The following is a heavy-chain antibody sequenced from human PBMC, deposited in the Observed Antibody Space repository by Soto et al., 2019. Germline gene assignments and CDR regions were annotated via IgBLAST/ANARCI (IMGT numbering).Heavy chain of an antibody. V-gene: IGHV1-18*01. CDR1: GYTFTSYG. CDR3: ALQGGYGSGSYRDSFDI. Sequence: QVQLVQSGAEVKKPGASVKVSCKASGYTFTSYGISWVRQAPGQGLECMGWISAYNGNTNYAQKLQGRVTMTTDTSTITAYMELRSLRSDDTAVYYCALQGGYGSGSYRDSFDIWGQGTMVTVSS. D-gene: IGHD3-10*01. J-gene: IGHJ3*02. CDR2: ISAYNGNT.